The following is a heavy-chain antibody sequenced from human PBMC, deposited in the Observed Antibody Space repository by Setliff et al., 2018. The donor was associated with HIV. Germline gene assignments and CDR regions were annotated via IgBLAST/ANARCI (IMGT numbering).Heavy chain of an antibody. CDR3: AREIHASLDPPHGYNYFHP. CDR1: GYSISTGYY. V-gene: IGHV4-31*11. D-gene: IGHD3-9*01. J-gene: IGHJ5*02. Sequence: SETLSLTCAVSGYSISTGYYWGWIRQHPGKGLEWIGYIYYSGSTYYNPSLKSRLAMSLDTSSNQFSLKLRSVTAADTAVYYCAREIHASLDPPHGYNYFHPWCQGILVTVSS. CDR2: IYYSGST.